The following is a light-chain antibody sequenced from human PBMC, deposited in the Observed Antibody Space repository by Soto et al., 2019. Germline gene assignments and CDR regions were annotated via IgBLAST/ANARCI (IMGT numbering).Light chain of an antibody. Sequence: QSVLTQPPSASGTPGQRVTISCSGSSSNIGSNTVNWYQQLPGTAPKLLIYSNNQRPSGVPDRFSGSKSGTSASLAISGLHSEDEADSYCAAWDDSLNAVVFGGGTKLTVL. V-gene: IGLV1-44*01. CDR2: SNN. CDR3: AAWDDSLNAVV. CDR1: SSNIGSNT. J-gene: IGLJ2*01.